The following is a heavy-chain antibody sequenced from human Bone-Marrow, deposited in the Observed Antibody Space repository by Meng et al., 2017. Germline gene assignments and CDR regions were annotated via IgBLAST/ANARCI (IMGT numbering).Heavy chain of an antibody. CDR1: GDSVSSNSAA. J-gene: IGHJ6*02. CDR3: ARALIVATAWYYYYGMDV. CDR2: TYYRSKWYN. D-gene: IGHD5-12*01. V-gene: IGHV6-1*01. Sequence: SETLSLTCAISGDSVSSNSAAWNWIRQSPSRGLEWLGRTYYRSKWYNDYAVSVKSRITINPDTSKNQFSLQLNSVTPEDTAVYYCARALIVATAWYYYYGMDVWAQGPSATSP.